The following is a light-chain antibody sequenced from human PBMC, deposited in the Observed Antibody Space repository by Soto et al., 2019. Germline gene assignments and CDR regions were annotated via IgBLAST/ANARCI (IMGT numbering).Light chain of an antibody. CDR1: QSISNH. J-gene: IGKJ1*01. CDR3: QQSYSSPPT. CDR2: AAS. Sequence: DIQMTQSPSSVSSSVGDIVIIAWRSSQSISNHLNWYQQKPGKAPKLLIFAASSLQSGVPSRFSGSRSGPDFTLTISSLQPEDFATYYCQQSYSSPPTFGQGTKVDI. V-gene: IGKV1-39*01.